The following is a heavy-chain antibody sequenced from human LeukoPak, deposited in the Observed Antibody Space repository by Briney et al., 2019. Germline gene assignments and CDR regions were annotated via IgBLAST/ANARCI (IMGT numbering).Heavy chain of an antibody. D-gene: IGHD3-22*01. V-gene: IGHV3-23*01. J-gene: IGHJ4*02. CDR3: AKDPTDFDSSGQTYSDY. CDR2: ISGSGGIT. Sequence: PGGSLRLSCAASGFTFSTYNMNWVRQAPGKGLEWVSGISGSGGITHYADSVRGRFTISRDNSKNTLYLQMNSLRAEDTAVYYCAKDPTDFDSSGQTYSDYWGQGSLVTVSS. CDR1: GFTFSTYN.